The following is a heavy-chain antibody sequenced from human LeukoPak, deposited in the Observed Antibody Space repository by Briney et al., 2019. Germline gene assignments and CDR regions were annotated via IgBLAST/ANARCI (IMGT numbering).Heavy chain of an antibody. CDR3: ARDPILGPPDYFDY. D-gene: IGHD1-14*01. V-gene: IGHV3-30-3*01. J-gene: IGHJ4*02. Sequence: PGGSLRLSCAASGFTFNSYTMFWVRQAPGKGLERVAVTSNDENIKYYADSVKGRFTISRDNSRDTLFLEMSSLRVEDTAVYYCARDPILGPPDYFDYWGRGTLVTVSS. CDR1: GFTFNSYT. CDR2: TSNDENIK.